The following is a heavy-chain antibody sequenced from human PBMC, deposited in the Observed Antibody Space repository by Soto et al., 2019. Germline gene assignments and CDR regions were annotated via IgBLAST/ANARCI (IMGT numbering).Heavy chain of an antibody. V-gene: IGHV4-34*01. D-gene: IGHD3-3*01. Sequence: SETLSLTCAVYGGSFSGYYWSWIRQPPGKGLEWIGETNHSGSTNYNPSLKSRVTISVDTSKNQFSLKLSSVTAADTAVYYCARAGRSRYYDFWSGYYDWSDPWGQGTLVTVSS. CDR3: ARAGRSRYYDFWSGYYDWSDP. J-gene: IGHJ5*02. CDR1: GGSFSGYY. CDR2: TNHSGST.